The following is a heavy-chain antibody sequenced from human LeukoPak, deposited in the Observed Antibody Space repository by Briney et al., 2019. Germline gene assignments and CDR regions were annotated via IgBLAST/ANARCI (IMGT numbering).Heavy chain of an antibody. CDR1: GFTFSRYW. D-gene: IGHD6-19*01. CDR3: ARDPDSSGWSSFEY. CDR2: INSDARST. J-gene: IGHJ4*02. V-gene: IGHV3-74*01. Sequence: PGGSLRLSCAASGFTFSRYWMHWVRQAPGKGLVWVSRINSDARSTNYADSVKGRFTISRDNAKSTLYLQMNSLRAEDTAVYYCARDPDSSGWSSFEYWGQGTLVTVSS.